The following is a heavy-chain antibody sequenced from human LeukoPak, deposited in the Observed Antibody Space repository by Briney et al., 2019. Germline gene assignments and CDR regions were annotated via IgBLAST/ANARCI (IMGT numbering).Heavy chain of an antibody. J-gene: IGHJ4*02. CDR2: IYHSGST. D-gene: IGHD3-9*01. CDR3: ARGIYCDILPTSYYFDY. CDR1: GYSISSGYY. V-gene: IGHV4-38-2*02. Sequence: PSETLSLTCTVSGYSISSGYYWGWIRQPPGKGLEWIGSIYHSGSTYYNPSLKSRVTISVDTSKNQFSLKLSSVTAADTAVYYCARGIYCDILPTSYYFDYWGQGTLVTVSS.